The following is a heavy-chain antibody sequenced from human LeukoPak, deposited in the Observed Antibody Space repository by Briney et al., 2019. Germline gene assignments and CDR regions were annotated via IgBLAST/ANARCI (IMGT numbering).Heavy chain of an antibody. CDR3: ARVGTFDAFDI. CDR1: GFTFSSYS. CDR2: ISSSSSYI. V-gene: IGHV3-21*01. D-gene: IGHD6-13*01. Sequence: GGSLRLSCAASGFTFSSYSMNWVRQAPGKGLEWVSSISSSSSYIYYADSVKGQFTISRDNAKNSLYLQMNSLRAEDTAVYYCARVGTFDAFDIWDQGTMVTVSS. J-gene: IGHJ3*02.